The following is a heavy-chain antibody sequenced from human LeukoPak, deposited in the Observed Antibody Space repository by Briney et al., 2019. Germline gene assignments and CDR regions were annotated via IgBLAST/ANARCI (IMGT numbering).Heavy chain of an antibody. D-gene: IGHD2-2*02. CDR2: IYHSGST. V-gene: IGHV4-4*02. Sequence: PSETLSLTCAVSGGSISSSNWWSWVRQPPGKGLEWIGGIYHSGSTNYNPSLKSRVTISVDKSKNQFSLKLSSVTAADTAVYYCARGGYCSSTSCYKDWFDPWGQGTLVTVSS. CDR1: GGSISSSNW. J-gene: IGHJ5*02. CDR3: ARGGYCSSTSCYKDWFDP.